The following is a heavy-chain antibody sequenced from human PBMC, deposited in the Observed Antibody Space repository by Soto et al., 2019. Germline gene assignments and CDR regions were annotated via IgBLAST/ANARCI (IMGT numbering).Heavy chain of an antibody. CDR3: ARVSRDGYNPFDH. CDR2: IYYSGST. Sequence: PSETLSLTCTVSGGSVSSGSYYWSWIRQPPGKGLEWIGYIYYSGSTNYNPSLKSRVTISVDTSKNQFSLKLSSVTAADTAVYYCARVSRDGYNPFDHWGQGTLVTVSS. D-gene: IGHD5-12*01. J-gene: IGHJ4*02. V-gene: IGHV4-61*01. CDR1: GGSVSSGSYY.